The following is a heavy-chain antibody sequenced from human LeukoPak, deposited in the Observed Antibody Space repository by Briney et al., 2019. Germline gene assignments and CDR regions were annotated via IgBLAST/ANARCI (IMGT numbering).Heavy chain of an antibody. Sequence: SETLSLTCAVYGGSFSGYYWSWIRQPPGKGLEWIGEINHSGSTNYNPSLKSRVTISVDKSKKQLSLKLSSVTAADTAVYYCARGKDDYVWGSHPRDFDYWGQGTLVTFSS. CDR1: GGSFSGYY. V-gene: IGHV4-34*01. CDR3: ARGKDDYVWGSHPRDFDY. J-gene: IGHJ4*02. CDR2: INHSGST. D-gene: IGHD3-16*01.